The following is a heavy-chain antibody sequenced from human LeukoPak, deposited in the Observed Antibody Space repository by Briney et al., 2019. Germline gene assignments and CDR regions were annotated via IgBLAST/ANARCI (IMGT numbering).Heavy chain of an antibody. CDR3: TSDTVNTAVGIDY. V-gene: IGHV3-74*01. Sequence: GGSLKLSCAASGFTFSRHWMHWVRQAPGKGLVWVSRMNADGSTSNYADSVKGRFTISRDNARNTLHLQMDSLSAEDTAVYYCTSDTVNTAVGIDYWGQGTLVTVSS. CDR2: MNADGSTS. J-gene: IGHJ4*02. D-gene: IGHD5-18*01. CDR1: GFTFSRHW.